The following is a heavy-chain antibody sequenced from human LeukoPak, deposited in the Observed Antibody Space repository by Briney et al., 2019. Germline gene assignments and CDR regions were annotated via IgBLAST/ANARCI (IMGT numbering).Heavy chain of an antibody. CDR3: ARRDIVKGGFDY. D-gene: IGHD3-16*02. CDR1: GDTVNTRRYY. Sequence: SETLSLTCTVSGDTVNTRRYYWGWIRQPPGKGLEWIGSIYHSGSTYYEPSLRSRVTISIDTSRNQFSLNLTSVTTADTALYFCARRDIVKGGFDYWGQGTLVTVSS. J-gene: IGHJ4*02. V-gene: IGHV4-39*01. CDR2: IYHSGST.